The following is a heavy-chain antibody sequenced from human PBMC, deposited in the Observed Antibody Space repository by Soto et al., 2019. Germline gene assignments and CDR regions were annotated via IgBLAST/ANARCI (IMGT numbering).Heavy chain of an antibody. CDR1: GFIADDYA. CDR3: VKDMKRGRMTTIPYFDS. V-gene: IGHV3-9*02. J-gene: IGHJ4*02. D-gene: IGHD4-17*01. Sequence: EVQLVESGGGLVQPGRSLRLSCVASGFIADDYAMHWVRQAPGKGLEWVSGISSNSATINYADSVKGRFTISRDNADNRRFLHINSLRPEDKAWYYCVKDMKRGRMTTIPYFDSWGQGTLVTVSS. CDR2: ISSNSATI.